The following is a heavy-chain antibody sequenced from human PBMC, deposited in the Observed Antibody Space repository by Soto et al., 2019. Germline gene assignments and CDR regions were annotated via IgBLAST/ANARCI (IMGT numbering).Heavy chain of an antibody. CDR3: ARDLGLETNSGFDP. V-gene: IGHV3-33*01. CDR1: GFTFSSYG. CDR2: IWYDGSNK. Sequence: GSLRLSCAASGFTFSSYGMHWVRQAPGKGLEWVAVIWYDGSNKYYADSVKGRFTISRDNSKNTLYLQMNSLRAEDTAVYYCARDLGLETNSGFDPWGQGTLVTVSS. D-gene: IGHD1-26*01. J-gene: IGHJ5*02.